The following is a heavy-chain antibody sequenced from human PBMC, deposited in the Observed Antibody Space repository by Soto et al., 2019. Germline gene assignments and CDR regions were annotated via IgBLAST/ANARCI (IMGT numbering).Heavy chain of an antibody. Sequence: SVKVSCKASGGTFSSYAISWVRQAPGQGLEWMGGIIPIFGTANYAQKFQGRVTITADESTSTAYMELSSLRSEDTAVYYCAGGAAAGTFYFDYWGQGTLVTVSS. CDR1: GGTFSSYA. CDR2: IIPIFGTA. CDR3: AGGAAAGTFYFDY. D-gene: IGHD6-13*01. V-gene: IGHV1-69*13. J-gene: IGHJ4*02.